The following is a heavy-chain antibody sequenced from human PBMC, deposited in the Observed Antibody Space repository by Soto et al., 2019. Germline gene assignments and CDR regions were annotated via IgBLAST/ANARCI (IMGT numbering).Heavy chain of an antibody. CDR2: ISGSGGST. D-gene: IGHD2-2*01. CDR1: GFTFSSYA. Sequence: HPGGSLRLSCAASGFTFSSYAMSWVRQAPGKGLEWVSAISGSGGSTYYADSVKGRFTISRDNSKNTLYLQMNSLRAEDTAVYYCAKEYCSSTSCPSDYWGQGTLVTVSS. J-gene: IGHJ4*02. V-gene: IGHV3-23*01. CDR3: AKEYCSSTSCPSDY.